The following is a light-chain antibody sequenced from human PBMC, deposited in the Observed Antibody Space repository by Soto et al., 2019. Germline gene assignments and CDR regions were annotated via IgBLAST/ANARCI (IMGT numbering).Light chain of an antibody. J-gene: IGLJ1*01. CDR1: TSNIGTIT. CDR2: TND. CDR3: ATWDDSVFV. V-gene: IGLV1-44*01. Sequence: QLVLTQPPSASGTPGQTITISCSGSTSNIGTITVDWFQHLPGSAPKLLIYTNDQRPSGVPDRFSGSRSGTSASLAISGLQSEDEADYYCATWDDSVFVFGTGTKVTVL.